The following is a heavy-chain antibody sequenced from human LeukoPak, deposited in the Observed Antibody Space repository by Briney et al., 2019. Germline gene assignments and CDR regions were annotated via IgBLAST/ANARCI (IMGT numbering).Heavy chain of an antibody. Sequence: SETLSLTCTVSGRSISSYYWSWIRQPPGKGLEWIGYIYYSGSTNYNPSLKSRVTISVDTSKNQFSLKLSSVTAADTAVYYCARGTTVIRRYYYYYMDVWGKGTTVTVSS. CDR1: GRSISSYY. D-gene: IGHD4-17*01. V-gene: IGHV4-59*01. J-gene: IGHJ6*03. CDR3: ARGTTVIRRYYYYYMDV. CDR2: IYYSGST.